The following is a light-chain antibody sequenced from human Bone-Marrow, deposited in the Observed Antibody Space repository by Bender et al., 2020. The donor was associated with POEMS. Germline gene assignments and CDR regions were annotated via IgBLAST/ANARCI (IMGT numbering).Light chain of an antibody. CDR2: GVN. CDR1: SSDVGGYDY. J-gene: IGLJ1*01. CDR3: CSYAGRYTYV. V-gene: IGLV2-11*01. Sequence: QSALTQPASVSGSPGQSITISCTGTSSDVGGYDYVSWYQQHPGRAPKFMIYGVNKRPSGVPARFSGSKSGNTASLTISGLQAEDEADYYCCSYAGRYTYVFGTGTQVTVL.